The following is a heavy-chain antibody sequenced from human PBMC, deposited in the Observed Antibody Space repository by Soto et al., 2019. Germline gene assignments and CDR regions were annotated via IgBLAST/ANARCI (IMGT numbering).Heavy chain of an antibody. CDR3: ASPLGFSEDCGGDCYAFDI. CDR2: IIPIFGTA. V-gene: IGHV1-69*13. Sequence: SVKVSCKASGGTFNSYAISWVRQAPGQGLEWMGGIIPIFGTANYAQKFQGRVTITADESTSTAYMELSSLRSEDTAVYYCASPLGFSEDCGGDCYAFDIWGQGTMVTVSS. J-gene: IGHJ3*02. D-gene: IGHD2-21*02. CDR1: GGTFNSYA.